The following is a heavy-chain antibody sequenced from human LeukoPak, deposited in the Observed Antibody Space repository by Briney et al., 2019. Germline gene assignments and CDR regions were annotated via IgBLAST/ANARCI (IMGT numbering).Heavy chain of an antibody. CDR2: ISGSGGST. CDR1: GFTFSSYV. Sequence: GGSLRLSCAASGFTFSSYVMSWVRQAPGKGLEWVSVISGSGGSTYYADSVKGRFTISRDNSKNTLYLQMNSPRAEDTAVYYCAKSSFCSGGSCYRFDYWGQGTLVTVSS. J-gene: IGHJ4*02. D-gene: IGHD2-15*01. V-gene: IGHV3-23*01. CDR3: AKSSFCSGGSCYRFDY.